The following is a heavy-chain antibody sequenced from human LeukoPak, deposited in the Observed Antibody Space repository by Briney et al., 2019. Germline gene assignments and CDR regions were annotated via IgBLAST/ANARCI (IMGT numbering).Heavy chain of an antibody. J-gene: IGHJ6*03. CDR2: ISSSSSTI. CDR3: ARSMAAAANYYYYYMDV. V-gene: IGHV3-48*01. Sequence: PGGSLRLSCAASGFILSTYGMNWVRQAPGKGLEWVSYISSSSSTIYYADSVKGRFTISRDNSKNALYLQMNSLRAEDTAVYYCARSMAAAANYYYYYMDVWGKGTTVTVSS. CDR1: GFILSTYG. D-gene: IGHD6-13*01.